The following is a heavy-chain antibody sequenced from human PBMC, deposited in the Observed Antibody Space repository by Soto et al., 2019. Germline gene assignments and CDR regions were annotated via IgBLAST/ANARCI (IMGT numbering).Heavy chain of an antibody. D-gene: IGHD3-9*01. Sequence: EVQLLESGVGLVHPGGSLRLSCAASAFTFSHCAMSLVRQAQGKVLEWVSAISASGSSTYYADSVKGWFAISRDNSKDTLYLQMNNLQADDTAVYYCAKPPYTNDWYVWGQGTLVTVSS. CDR2: ISASGSST. J-gene: IGHJ4*02. CDR3: AKPPYTNDWYV. V-gene: IGHV3-23*01. CDR1: AFTFSHCA.